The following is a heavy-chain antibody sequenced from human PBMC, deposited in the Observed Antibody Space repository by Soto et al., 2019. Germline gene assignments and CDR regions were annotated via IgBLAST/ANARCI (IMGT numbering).Heavy chain of an antibody. J-gene: IGHJ6*02. D-gene: IGHD3-16*01. CDR3: ARDDGAGGMDV. Sequence: QMHLVQSGPEVRKPGSSVKVSCKASGGTFGDYGIDWVRQAPGHGLEWMGGILPVFRTPRNAQKFGGRVSLNVKEVTSTAFMELNSLRPEGTATCYCARDDGAGGMDVWGQGPTVIVSS. CDR2: ILPVFRTP. CDR1: GGTFGDYG. V-gene: IGHV1-69*01.